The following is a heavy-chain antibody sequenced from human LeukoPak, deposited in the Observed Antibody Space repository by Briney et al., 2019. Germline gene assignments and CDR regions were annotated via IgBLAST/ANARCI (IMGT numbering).Heavy chain of an antibody. V-gene: IGHV1-24*01. J-gene: IGHJ4*02. CDR1: GYTLTELS. CDR2: FDPEDGET. Sequence: ASVKVSCKVSGYTLTELSMHWVRQAPGKGLEWMGGFDPEDGETIYAQKFQGRVTMTEHTSTDTAYMELSSLRSEDTAVYYCATNRRGLHFDYWGQGTLVTVSS. D-gene: IGHD2/OR15-2a*01. CDR3: ATNRRGLHFDY.